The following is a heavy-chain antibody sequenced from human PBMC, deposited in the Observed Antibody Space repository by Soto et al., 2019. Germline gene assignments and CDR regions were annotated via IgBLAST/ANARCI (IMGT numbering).Heavy chain of an antibody. CDR2: ISSSSTYI. CDR1: GFTFSSYN. D-gene: IGHD2-2*01. CDR3: ARESSTTSYYFDY. V-gene: IGHV3-21*06. J-gene: IGHJ4*02. Sequence: GGSLRLSCAASGFTFSSYNMNWVRQAPGKGLEWVSSISSSSTYIYYADSVKGRFTISRDNAKNSLYLQMNSLRAEDTAVYYCARESSTTSYYFDYWGQGTLVTVSS.